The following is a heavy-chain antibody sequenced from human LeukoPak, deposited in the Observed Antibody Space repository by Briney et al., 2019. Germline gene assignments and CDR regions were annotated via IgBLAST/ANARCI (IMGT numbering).Heavy chain of an antibody. CDR3: ARVFTVTTYYFDY. CDR2: INPNSGGT. V-gene: IGHV1-2*02. D-gene: IGHD4-11*01. Sequence: ASVKVSCKASGYTFTGYYMHWVRQAPGQGLEWMGWINPNSGGTNYAQKFQGRVTMTRGTSISTAYMELSRLRSDDTAVYYCARVFTVTTYYFDYWGQGTLVTVSS. J-gene: IGHJ4*02. CDR1: GYTFTGYY.